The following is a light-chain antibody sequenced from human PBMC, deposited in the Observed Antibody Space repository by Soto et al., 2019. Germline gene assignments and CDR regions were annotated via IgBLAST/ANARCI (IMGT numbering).Light chain of an antibody. CDR2: DAS. Sequence: GERATLSCRTSQSVSSYLAWYQQKPVQAPRLLIYDASNRATGIPARFSGSGSGTDFTLTISSLDPEDFAVYYCQKLRNLPLAFGP. CDR1: QSVSSY. CDR3: QKLRNLPLA. V-gene: IGKV3-11*01. J-gene: IGKJ3*01.